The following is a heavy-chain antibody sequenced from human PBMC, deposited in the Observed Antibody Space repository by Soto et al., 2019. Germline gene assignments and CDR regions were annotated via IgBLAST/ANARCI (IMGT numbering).Heavy chain of an antibody. Sequence: PGESLKISCKGSGYFFSSQWIAWVRLMPGKGLEWMGIIHPGDSDTRYSPSFQGQVTTSVDGSINTAYLQSRSLEASDTAVYYCASHGQNRDGPLAFCGQGTTVTVYS. J-gene: IGHJ6*01. V-gene: IGHV5-51*01. CDR1: GYFFSSQW. D-gene: IGHD1-1*01. CDR2: IHPGDSDT. CDR3: ASHGQNRDGPLAF.